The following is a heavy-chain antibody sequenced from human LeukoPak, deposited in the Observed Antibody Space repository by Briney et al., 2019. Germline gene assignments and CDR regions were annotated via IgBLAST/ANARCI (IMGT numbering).Heavy chain of an antibody. Sequence: PGGSLRLSCAASGFTFSDYSMNWVRQAPGKGLEWVSYISSTGSTIQYADSVKGRFTISRDNAKNSLYLQMNSLRAEDTAVYYCAGGYCSGGTCYSARYWGQGTLVTVSS. D-gene: IGHD2-15*01. CDR2: ISSTGSTI. V-gene: IGHV3-48*04. CDR3: AGGYCSGGTCYSARY. J-gene: IGHJ4*02. CDR1: GFTFSDYS.